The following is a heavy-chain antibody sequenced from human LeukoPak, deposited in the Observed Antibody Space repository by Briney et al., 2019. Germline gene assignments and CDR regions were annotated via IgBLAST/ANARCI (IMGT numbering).Heavy chain of an antibody. CDR3: ARGGLYSSSWYGVYFDY. V-gene: IGHV4-39*07. D-gene: IGHD6-13*01. CDR1: GGSISSSSYY. J-gene: IGHJ4*02. CDR2: ILYSGST. Sequence: PSESLSLTYSVSGGSISSSSYYWGWIRQPPGKGLEWIGIILYSGSTYYNPSLKSRVTISVDKSKNQFSLKLSSVTAADTAVYYCARGGLYSSSWYGVYFDYWGQGTLVTVSS.